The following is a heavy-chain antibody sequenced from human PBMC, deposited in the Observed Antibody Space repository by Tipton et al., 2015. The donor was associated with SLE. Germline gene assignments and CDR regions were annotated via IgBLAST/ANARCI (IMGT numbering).Heavy chain of an antibody. V-gene: IGHV4-59*01. CDR1: GFSLSDFA. J-gene: IGHJ4*02. D-gene: IGHD2-15*01. CDR3: ARESCNVGNCYFDY. Sequence: LRLSCAASGFSLSDFAMRWVRQPPGKGLEWIGYIHHSGSANQNPSLKSRVTISVDTSKNQFSLNLSSVTAADTAVYFCARESCNVGNCYFDYWGRGTLVTVSS. CDR2: IHHSGSA.